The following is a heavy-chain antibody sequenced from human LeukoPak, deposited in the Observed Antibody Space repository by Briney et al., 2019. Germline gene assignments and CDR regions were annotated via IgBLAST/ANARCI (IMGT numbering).Heavy chain of an antibody. CDR3: ARGKRYDSSGYYYDY. CDR1: GGSISSGSYY. Sequence: SQTLSLTCTVSGGSISSGSYYWSWIRQPAGKGLEWIGRIYASGSTNYNPSLKSRVTISVDMSKNQFSLKLSSVTAADTDGYYCARGKRYDSSGYYYDYWGQGTLVTVSS. V-gene: IGHV4-61*02. CDR2: IYASGST. J-gene: IGHJ4*02. D-gene: IGHD3-22*01.